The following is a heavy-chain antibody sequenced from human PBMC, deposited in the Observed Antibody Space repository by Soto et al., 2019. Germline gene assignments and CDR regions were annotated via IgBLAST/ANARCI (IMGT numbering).Heavy chain of an antibody. CDR2: VYSGGGT. D-gene: IGHD3-9*01. V-gene: IGHV3-66*01. Sequence: EGSLRLSCAASGFNVSKSCMDWVRQAPGKGLEWVAVVYSGGGTYYADSVKGRFTISRDNSKKTVSLQMNSLRAEDTAVYYCAKTPPRYFAWFSAFDTWGQGTMVTVSS. CDR3: AKTPPRYFAWFSAFDT. J-gene: IGHJ3*02. CDR1: GFNVSKSC.